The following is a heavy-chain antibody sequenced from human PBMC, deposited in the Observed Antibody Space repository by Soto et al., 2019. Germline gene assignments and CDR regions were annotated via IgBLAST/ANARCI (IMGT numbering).Heavy chain of an antibody. V-gene: IGHV3-23*01. CDR2: ISGSAANT. CDR3: AKGASGLLWFCDF. CDR1: GFTFSTNA. J-gene: IGHJ4*02. Sequence: LRLSCAASGFTFSTNAMSWVRQAPGKGLEWVSAISGSAANTYYADSVKGRFTISRDNSKNTLYLEMNTLRAEDTAVYYCAKGASGLLWFCDFWGQGTLVTVSS. D-gene: IGHD3-10*01.